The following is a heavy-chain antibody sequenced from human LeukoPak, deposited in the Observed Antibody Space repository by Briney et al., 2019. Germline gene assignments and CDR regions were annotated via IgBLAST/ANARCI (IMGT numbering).Heavy chain of an antibody. V-gene: IGHV3-7*01. Sequence: GGSLRLSCAASGFTFSSYWMSWVRQAPGKGLEWVANIKQDGSEKYYVDSVKGRFTISRDNAKNSLYLQMNSLRAEDTAVYYCAKDSSMWFGILVNYFDYLGQGNLVTVSS. CDR1: GFTFSSYW. CDR3: AKDSSMWFGILVNYFDY. D-gene: IGHD3-10*01. CDR2: IKQDGSEK. J-gene: IGHJ4*02.